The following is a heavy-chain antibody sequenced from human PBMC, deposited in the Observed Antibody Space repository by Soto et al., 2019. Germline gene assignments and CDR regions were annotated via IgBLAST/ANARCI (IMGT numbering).Heavy chain of an antibody. CDR3: AKQDSHWNARFDY. CDR2: ISYDGTDE. D-gene: IGHD1-1*01. Sequence: QVQLVESGGGVVQPGRSLRLSCAASGFSFSSYGMHWVRQAPGKGLEWVAMISYDGTDEYYADSVKGRFTISRDNSKNAVYLQMNSLRAEDTAVYYCAKQDSHWNARFDYWGQGTLVTVSS. V-gene: IGHV3-30*18. CDR1: GFSFSSYG. J-gene: IGHJ4*02.